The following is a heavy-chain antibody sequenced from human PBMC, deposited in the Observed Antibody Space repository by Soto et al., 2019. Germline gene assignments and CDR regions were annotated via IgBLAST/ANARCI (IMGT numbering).Heavy chain of an antibody. D-gene: IGHD4-17*01. CDR2: INHSGST. V-gene: IGHV4-34*01. CDR1: GGSFSGYD. CDR3: ARDRGYGDYFAFDI. Sequence: SETLSLTCAVYGGSFSGYDWSWIRQPPGKGLEWIGEINHSGSTNYNPSLKSRVTISVDTSKNQFSLKLSSVTAADTAVYYCARDRGYGDYFAFDIWGQGTMVTVSS. J-gene: IGHJ3*02.